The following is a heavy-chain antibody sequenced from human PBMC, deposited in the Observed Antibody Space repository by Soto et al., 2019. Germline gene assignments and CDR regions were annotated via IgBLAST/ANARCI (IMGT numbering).Heavy chain of an antibody. D-gene: IGHD3-9*01. CDR1: GGSISSYY. CDR3: ARSRITIFSLNWFDP. J-gene: IGHJ5*02. Sequence: SETLSLTCTVSGGSISSYYWSWIRQPPGKGLERIGYIYYSGSTNYNPSLKSRVTISVDTSKNQFSLKLSSVTAADTAVYYCARSRITIFSLNWFDPWGQGTLVTVSS. CDR2: IYYSGST. V-gene: IGHV4-59*08.